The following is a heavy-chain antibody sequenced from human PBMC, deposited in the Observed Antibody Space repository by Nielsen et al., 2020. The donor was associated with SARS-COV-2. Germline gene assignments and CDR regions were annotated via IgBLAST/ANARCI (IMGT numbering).Heavy chain of an antibody. CDR2: ISYDGSNK. D-gene: IGHD1-26*01. CDR3: ARSSSGSYYPPFDY. J-gene: IGHJ4*02. CDR1: GFTFSSYA. V-gene: IGHV3-30-3*01. Sequence: GESLKISCAASGFTFSSYAMHWVRQAPGKGLEWVAVISYDGSNKYYADSVKGRFTISRDNSKNTLYLQMNSLRAEDTAVYYCARSSSGSYYPPFDYWGQGTLVTVSS.